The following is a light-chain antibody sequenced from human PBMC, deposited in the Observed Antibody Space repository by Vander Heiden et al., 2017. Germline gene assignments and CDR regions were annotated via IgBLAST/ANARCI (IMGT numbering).Light chain of an antibody. J-gene: IGKJ4*01. CDR2: WAS. CDR3: QQDDSTPALT. V-gene: IGKV4-1*01. CDR1: QSVLYSSNNKNY. Sequence: DIVMTPPPASLAVALGERATINCKSSQSVLYSSNNKNYLAWYQQKPGQPPKLLIYWASTRESGVPDRFSGSGSGTDFTLTISSLQAEDVAVYYCQQDDSTPALTFGGGTKVEIK.